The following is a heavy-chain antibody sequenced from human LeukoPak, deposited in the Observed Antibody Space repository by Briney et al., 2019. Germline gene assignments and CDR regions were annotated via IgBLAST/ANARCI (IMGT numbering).Heavy chain of an antibody. V-gene: IGHV3-21*01. J-gene: IGHJ6*03. CDR3: ARADTVNDMDV. CDR1: GFTFSSYA. CDR2: ISSSSSSYI. Sequence: GGSLRLSCAASGFTFSSYAMSWVRQAPGKGLEWVSSISSSSSSYIYYADSVKGRFTISRDNAKNSLYLQMNSLRAEDTAVYYCARADTVNDMDVWGKGTTVTISS. D-gene: IGHD4-17*01.